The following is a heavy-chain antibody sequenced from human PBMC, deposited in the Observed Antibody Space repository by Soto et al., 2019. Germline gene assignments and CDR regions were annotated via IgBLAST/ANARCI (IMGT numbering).Heavy chain of an antibody. D-gene: IGHD2-15*01. CDR1: GASISSGPYS. V-gene: IGHV4-30-2*01. J-gene: IGHJ5*02. Sequence: QLQLQQSGSGLVKPSQTLSLTCTVSGASISSGPYSWSWLRQAPGKGLEWIGFIYHSGSTTYNPSLKNRVTISIDKSQDQFSLKLHSVTAADTGVYFCAQGGIREGLKHFSAWGQGTLVVVSS. CDR3: AQGGIREGLKHFSA. CDR2: IYHSGST.